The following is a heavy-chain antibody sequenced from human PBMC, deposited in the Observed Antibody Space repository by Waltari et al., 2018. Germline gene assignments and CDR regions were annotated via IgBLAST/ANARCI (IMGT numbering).Heavy chain of an antibody. V-gene: IGHV3-23*01. CDR3: ARDLRGTMVRGVIEDY. CDR2: ISGSGGST. D-gene: IGHD3-10*01. Sequence: EVQLLESGGGLVQPGGSLRLSCAAYGFTFSSYAMSWVRKAPGKGLEWVSAISGSGGSTYYADSVKGRFTISRDNSKNTLYLQMNSLRAEDTAVYYCARDLRGTMVRGVIEDYWGQGTLVTVSS. J-gene: IGHJ4*02. CDR1: GFTFSSYA.